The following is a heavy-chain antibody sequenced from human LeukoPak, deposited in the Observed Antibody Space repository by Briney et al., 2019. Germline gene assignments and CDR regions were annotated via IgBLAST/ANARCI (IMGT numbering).Heavy chain of an antibody. V-gene: IGHV4-59*01. Sequence: PSETLSLTCTVSGGSISSYYWSWIRQPPGKGLEWIGYIYYSGSTNYNPSLKSRVTISVDMSKNQFSLKLSSVTAADTAVYYCARDSSSWYYYYGMDVWGQGTTVTVSS. CDR2: IYYSGST. J-gene: IGHJ6*02. CDR3: ARDSSSWYYYYGMDV. D-gene: IGHD6-13*01. CDR1: GGSISSYY.